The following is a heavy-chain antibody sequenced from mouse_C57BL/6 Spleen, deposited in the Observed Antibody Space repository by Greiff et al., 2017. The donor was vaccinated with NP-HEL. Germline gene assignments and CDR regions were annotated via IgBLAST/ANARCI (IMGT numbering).Heavy chain of an antibody. V-gene: IGHV1-52*01. CDR2: IDPSDSET. D-gene: IGHD3-2*02. Sequence: VQLQQPGAELVRPGSSVKLSCKASGYTFTSYWMHWVKQRPIQGLEWIGNIDPSDSETHYNQKFKDKATLTVDKSSSTAYMQLSSLTSEDSAVYYCAREGSGSLAYWGQGTLVTVSA. CDR3: AREGSGSLAY. J-gene: IGHJ3*01. CDR1: GYTFTSYW.